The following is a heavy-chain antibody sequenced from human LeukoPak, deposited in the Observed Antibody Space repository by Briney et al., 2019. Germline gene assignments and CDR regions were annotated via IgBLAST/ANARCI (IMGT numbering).Heavy chain of an antibody. CDR2: IYYSGST. Sequence: SSETLSLTCTVSGGSISSYYWSWIRQPPGKELEWIGYIYYSGSTDYNPSLKSRVTISADTSKNQFPLKLSSVTAADTAVYYCARGRGDYFDYWGQGTLVTVSS. V-gene: IGHV4-59*08. J-gene: IGHJ4*02. D-gene: IGHD3-16*01. CDR1: GGSISSYY. CDR3: ARGRGDYFDY.